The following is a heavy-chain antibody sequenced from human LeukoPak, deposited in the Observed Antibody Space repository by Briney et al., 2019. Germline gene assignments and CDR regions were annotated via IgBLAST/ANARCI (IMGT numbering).Heavy chain of an antibody. CDR1: GGSISSYY. CDR2: IYYSGST. CDR3: ARVAVATGTDY. J-gene: IGHJ4*02. D-gene: IGHD6-19*01. Sequence: PSETLSLTCTVSGGSISSYYWSWIRHPPGKGLEWIGYIYYSGSTNYNPSLKSRVTISVDTSKNQFSLKLSSVTAADTAVYYCARVAVATGTDYWGQGTLVTVSS. V-gene: IGHV4-59*01.